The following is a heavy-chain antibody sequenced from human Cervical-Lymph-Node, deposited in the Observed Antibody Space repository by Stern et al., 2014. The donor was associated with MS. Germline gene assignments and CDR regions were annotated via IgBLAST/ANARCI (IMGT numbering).Heavy chain of an antibody. CDR1: GGSISSRSNW. J-gene: IGHJ6*02. D-gene: IGHD3-16*01. V-gene: IGHV4-4*02. Sequence: QLQLQESGPGLVKPSGTLSLTCAVSGGSISSRSNWWTWVRQPPGKGLEWIGEINQSGTTNYNPFLKSRVTISVDKSKNQFSLKVRSVTAADTAVYYCARMMSVSGIGMDVWGQGTTVTVSS. CDR2: INQSGTT. CDR3: ARMMSVSGIGMDV.